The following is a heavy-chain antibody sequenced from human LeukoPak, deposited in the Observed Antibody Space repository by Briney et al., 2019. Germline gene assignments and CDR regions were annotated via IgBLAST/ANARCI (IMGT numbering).Heavy chain of an antibody. J-gene: IGHJ4*02. Sequence: GGSLRLSCAASGFTVSSNYMSWVRQAPGKGLEWVSVIYSGSSSTYCTDSVKGRFTISRHNSKNTLYLQMNSLRAEDTAVYYCARVGSGWYDFDYWGQGTLVTVSS. CDR3: ARVGSGWYDFDY. D-gene: IGHD6-19*01. CDR2: IYSGSSST. V-gene: IGHV3-53*04. CDR1: GFTVSSNY.